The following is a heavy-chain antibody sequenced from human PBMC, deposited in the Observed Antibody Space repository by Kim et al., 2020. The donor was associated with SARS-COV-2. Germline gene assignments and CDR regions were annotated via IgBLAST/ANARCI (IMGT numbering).Heavy chain of an antibody. Sequence: ASVKVSCKASGYTFTSREIYWMRQASGQGLEWMGWMNPNNDDTGFAQKFQGRVTLTGHTSISTAYMEMSGLRSEDTAVYYCARAGPNGFDIWGQGTLVTVSS. D-gene: IGHD2-8*01. V-gene: IGHV1-8*01. J-gene: IGHJ3*02. CDR3: ARAGPNGFDI. CDR1: GYTFTSRE. CDR2: MNPNNDDT.